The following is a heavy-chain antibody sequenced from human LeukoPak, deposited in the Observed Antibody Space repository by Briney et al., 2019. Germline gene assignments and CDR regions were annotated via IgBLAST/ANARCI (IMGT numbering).Heavy chain of an antibody. CDR1: GFTFRNYW. CDR2: IKQDGSDR. J-gene: IGHJ4*02. Sequence: GGSLRLSCAASGFTFRNYWMSWVRQAPGTGLEWVADIKQDGSDRNYVTSVRGRFTISRDNAESSLYLQMNSLRVEDTAVYYCVRNLAVAGTCFDSWGQGTLVTVSS. V-gene: IGHV3-7*03. D-gene: IGHD6-19*01. CDR3: VRNLAVAGTCFDS.